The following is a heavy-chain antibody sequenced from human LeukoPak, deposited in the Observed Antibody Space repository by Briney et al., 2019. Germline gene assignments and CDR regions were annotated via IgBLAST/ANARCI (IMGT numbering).Heavy chain of an antibody. CDR3: ARDLGEYYDSSGYTWFDP. D-gene: IGHD3-22*01. CDR2: INPNSGGT. Sequence: GPSVKASCKASGYTFTGYYMHWVRQAPGQGLEWVGWINPNSGGTNYAQKFQGRVTMTRDTSISTAYMELSRLRSDDTAVYYCARDLGEYYDSSGYTWFDPWGQGTLVTVSS. CDR1: GYTFTGYY. J-gene: IGHJ5*02. V-gene: IGHV1-2*02.